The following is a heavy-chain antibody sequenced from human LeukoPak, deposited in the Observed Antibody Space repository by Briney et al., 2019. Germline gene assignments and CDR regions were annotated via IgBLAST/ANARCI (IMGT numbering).Heavy chain of an antibody. CDR3: AKTGATGYYFDY. V-gene: IGHV3-23*01. J-gene: IGHJ4*02. Sequence: PGGSLRLSYAASGITFSSYWMSWVRQAPGKGLEWVSGISSGGSTYYADSVKGRFSISRDKSKNTLYLQMNSLRVEETAVYYCAKTGATGYYFDYWGQGTLVTVSS. D-gene: IGHD6-13*01. CDR1: GITFSSYW. CDR2: ISSGGST.